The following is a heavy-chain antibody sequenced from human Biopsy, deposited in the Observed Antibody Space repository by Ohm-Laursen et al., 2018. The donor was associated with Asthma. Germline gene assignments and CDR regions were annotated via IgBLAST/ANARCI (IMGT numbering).Heavy chain of an antibody. D-gene: IGHD3-9*01. CDR3: ARTYYDFLTGQVKDGFDI. CDR2: INAGNGNT. Sequence: ASVKVSCNASGYTFINYAIHWVRQAPGQRLEWMGWINAGNGNTKYSQKFQGRVTITRDTSASTAYMDLSSLRSEDTAVYYCARTYYDFLTGQVKDGFDIWGQGTMVTVSS. CDR1: GYTFINYA. J-gene: IGHJ3*02. V-gene: IGHV1-3*01.